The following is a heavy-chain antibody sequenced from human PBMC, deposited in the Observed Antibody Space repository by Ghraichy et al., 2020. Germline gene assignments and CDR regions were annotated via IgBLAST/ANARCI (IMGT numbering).Heavy chain of an antibody. Sequence: GGSLRLSCAASGFTFDRYIMHWVRQPPGKGLEWVSLINGDGGTTYYANSVKGRFTLSRDNSKNSLYLQMNSLTTEDTAVYYCAKDNGAGSIDYWGQGTLVTVSS. D-gene: IGHD3-10*01. CDR3: AKDNGAGSIDY. CDR2: INGDGGTT. V-gene: IGHV3-43*01. J-gene: IGHJ4*02. CDR1: GFTFDRYI.